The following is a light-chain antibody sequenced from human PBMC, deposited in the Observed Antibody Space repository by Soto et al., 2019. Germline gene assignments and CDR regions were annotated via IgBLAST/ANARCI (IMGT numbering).Light chain of an antibody. CDR1: QDISNY. Sequence: DIQMTQSPSSLSASVGDRVTITCHASQDISNYLNWYQQKPGKAPKLLIYDASNLETGVPSRFSGSGSGTDFTFTISSLQPEDIATYYCQQYDNLPLTFGPWTKVDIK. CDR3: QQYDNLPLT. J-gene: IGKJ3*01. CDR2: DAS. V-gene: IGKV1-33*01.